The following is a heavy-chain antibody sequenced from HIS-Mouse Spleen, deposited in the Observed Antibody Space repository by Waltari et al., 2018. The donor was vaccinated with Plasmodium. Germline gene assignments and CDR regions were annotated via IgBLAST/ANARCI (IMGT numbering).Heavy chain of an antibody. D-gene: IGHD6-19*01. Sequence: QVQLQQWGAGLLKPSETLSLTCAVYGGSFSGYYWSWIRQPPGKGLGWIGENNHSGSTNYNPSLKSRVTISIDTSKNQFSLKLSSVTAADTAVYYCARGPGYSSGWYYFDYWGQGTLVTVSS. J-gene: IGHJ4*02. CDR2: NNHSGST. V-gene: IGHV4-34*01. CDR1: GGSFSGYY. CDR3: ARGPGYSSGWYYFDY.